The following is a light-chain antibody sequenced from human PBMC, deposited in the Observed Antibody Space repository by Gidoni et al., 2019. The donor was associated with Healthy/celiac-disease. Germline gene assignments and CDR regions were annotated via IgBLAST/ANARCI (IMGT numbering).Light chain of an antibody. CDR1: NIGSKN. Sequence: SYELTQPLSVSVALGQTARITCGGNNIGSKNVHWYQQKPGQAPVLVIYRDSNRPSGIPERFSGSNSGNTATLTISRAQAGDEADYYCQVWDSSTLDVFGTGTKVTVL. CDR2: RDS. V-gene: IGLV3-9*01. J-gene: IGLJ1*01. CDR3: QVWDSSTLDV.